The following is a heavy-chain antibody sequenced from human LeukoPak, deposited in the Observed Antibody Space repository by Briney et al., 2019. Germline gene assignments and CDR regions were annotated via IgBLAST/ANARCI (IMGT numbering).Heavy chain of an antibody. CDR2: ISWNSGSI. D-gene: IGHD1-26*01. CDR1: GFTFDDYA. V-gene: IGHV3-9*01. Sequence: GGSLRLSCAASGFTFDDYAMHWVRQAPGKGLEWVSGISWNSGSIGYADSVKGRFTISRDNAKNSLYLQMNSLRAEDTALYYCAKDTGGATYGGFDAFDIWGQGTMVTVSS. J-gene: IGHJ3*02. CDR3: AKDTGGATYGGFDAFDI.